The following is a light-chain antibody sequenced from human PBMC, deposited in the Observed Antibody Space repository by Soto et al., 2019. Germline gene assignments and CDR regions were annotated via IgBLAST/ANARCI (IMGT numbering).Light chain of an antibody. V-gene: IGKV1-5*03. J-gene: IGKJ1*01. CDR2: KAS. CDR3: QQYNDNWT. Sequence: DIQMNQSPSTLSASVGDRVTITCRASQSSSSWLAWYQQKPGTAPKLLIYKASTLQSGVPSRFSGSGSGTEFTLTISSLQPDDSATYYCQQYNDNWTFGQGTKVEIK. CDR1: QSSSSW.